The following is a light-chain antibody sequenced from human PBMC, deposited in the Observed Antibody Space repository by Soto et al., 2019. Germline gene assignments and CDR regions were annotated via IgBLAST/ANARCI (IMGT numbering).Light chain of an antibody. Sequence: QSGLTQPRSVSGSPGQSVTISCTGTSSDVGGYNYVSWYQQHPGKAPKLMIYDVSKRPSGVPDRFSGSKSGNTASLTISGLQAEDEADYYCCSYAGSRYVFGTGTQLTVL. CDR2: DVS. J-gene: IGLJ1*01. CDR1: SSDVGGYNY. V-gene: IGLV2-11*01. CDR3: CSYAGSRYV.